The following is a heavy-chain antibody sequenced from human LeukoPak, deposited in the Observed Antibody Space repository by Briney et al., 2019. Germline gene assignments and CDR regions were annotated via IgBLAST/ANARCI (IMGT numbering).Heavy chain of an antibody. J-gene: IGHJ3*02. CDR3: VRNRGWYALDM. D-gene: IGHD6-19*01. Sequence: TGGSLTLSCIGSGFTFSDFLMTCVPQTPGQGPEWVANVNKDGYQKQYADSLRGRFTISKDTSKNSMYLQLNSLRAEDTGVYYCVRNRGWYALDMWGQGTMVTVSS. CDR2: VNKDGYQK. CDR1: GFTFSDFL. V-gene: IGHV3-7*01.